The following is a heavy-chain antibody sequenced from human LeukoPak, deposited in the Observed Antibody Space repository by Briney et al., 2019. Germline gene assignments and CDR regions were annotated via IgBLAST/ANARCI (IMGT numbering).Heavy chain of an antibody. CDR2: IKQDGSEK. CDR3: AKDSLLTVVSPVAAS. CDR1: GFTFTTYW. J-gene: IGHJ5*02. D-gene: IGHD4-23*01. V-gene: IGHV3-7*01. Sequence: PGGSLRLSCAASGFTFTTYWMSWVRQAPGKGLEWVANIKQDGSEKYYVDSVKGRFAISRDNAKNSLFLQMNALSVEDTAVYYCAKDSLLTVVSPVAASWGQGSQVTVSS.